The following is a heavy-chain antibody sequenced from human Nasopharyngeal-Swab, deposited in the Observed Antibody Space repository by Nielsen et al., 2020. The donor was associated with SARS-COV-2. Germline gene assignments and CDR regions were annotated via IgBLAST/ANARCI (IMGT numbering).Heavy chain of an antibody. CDR2: ISYDGSNK. Sequence: GESLKISCAASGFTFSSYGMHWVRQAPGKGLEWVAVISYDGSNKYYADSVKGRFTISRDNSKNTLYLQMNSLRAEDTAVYYCAREAQWELLGGFDVWGQGTTVTVSS. J-gene: IGHJ6*02. CDR3: AREAQWELLGGFDV. V-gene: IGHV3-30*03. CDR1: GFTFSSYG. D-gene: IGHD1-26*01.